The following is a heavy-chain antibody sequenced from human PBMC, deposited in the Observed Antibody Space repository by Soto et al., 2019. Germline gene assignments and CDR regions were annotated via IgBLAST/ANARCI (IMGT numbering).Heavy chain of an antibody. CDR3: ARIPVRSGWSPFDY. V-gene: IGHV2-70*01. J-gene: IGHJ4*02. D-gene: IGHD6-19*01. CDR1: GFSLSTSGMC. Sequence: SGPTLVNPTQTLTLTCTFSGFSLSTSGMCVSWIRQPPGKALEWLALIDWDDDKYYSTSLKTRLTISKDTSKNQVVLTMTNMDPVDTATYYCARIPVRSGWSPFDYWGQGTLVTVSS. CDR2: IDWDDDK.